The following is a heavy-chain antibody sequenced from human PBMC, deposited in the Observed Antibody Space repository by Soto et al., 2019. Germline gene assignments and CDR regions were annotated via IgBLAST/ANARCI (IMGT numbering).Heavy chain of an antibody. CDR3: ARGGYYFYMDV. Sequence: QVQLQESGPGLVKPSGTLSLTCAVSGGSVTISNWWSWVRQTPGKGLEWIGQIHHSGSTNYNPSLTSRVTISVDKSKNQFSLEMKYVTAADTAVYYCARGGYYFYMDVWGKGTTVTVSS. V-gene: IGHV4-4*02. D-gene: IGHD1-26*01. J-gene: IGHJ6*03. CDR2: IHHSGST. CDR1: GGSVTISNW.